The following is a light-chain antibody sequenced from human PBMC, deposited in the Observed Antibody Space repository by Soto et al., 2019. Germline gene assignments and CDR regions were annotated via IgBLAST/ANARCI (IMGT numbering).Light chain of an antibody. CDR3: SAT. CDR2: KAS. J-gene: IGKJ1*01. Sequence: DVQMTQSPSTLSASVGHRVTITCRASHSIGSRLAWCQQKPGKAPKVMIYKASSLESGVPSRFSGSGSGTDFPLTISSLQPDEFATYYSSATFGQGTKVEIK. V-gene: IGKV1-5*03. CDR1: HSIGSR.